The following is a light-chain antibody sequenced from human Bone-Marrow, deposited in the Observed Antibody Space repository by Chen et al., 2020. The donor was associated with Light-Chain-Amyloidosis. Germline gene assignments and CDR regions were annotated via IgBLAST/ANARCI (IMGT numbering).Light chain of an antibody. CDR2: DAS. Sequence: EIVMTQSPATLSVSPGESATLSCRASQSISSDLAWYQQKPGQAPRLLMYDASTRATGVPARFSGSGSGTEFTLTISSLQSEDFAVYYCQLYNRWSLGQGTKVEIK. V-gene: IGKV3-15*01. J-gene: IGKJ1*01. CDR3: QLYNRWS. CDR1: QSISSD.